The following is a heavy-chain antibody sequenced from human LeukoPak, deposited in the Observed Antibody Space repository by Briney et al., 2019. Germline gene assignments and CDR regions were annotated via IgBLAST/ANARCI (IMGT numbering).Heavy chain of an antibody. V-gene: IGHV1-2*02. Sequence: ASVKVSCKASGYTFTGYYMHWVRQAPGQGLEWMGWINPNNGGTNYAQKFQGRVTMTRDTSISTAYMELSRLTSGDTAVYYCARGRGTTSSNFDYWGQGTLVTVSS. CDR1: GYTFTGYY. J-gene: IGHJ4*02. CDR2: INPNNGGT. D-gene: IGHD2-2*01. CDR3: ARGRGTTSSNFDY.